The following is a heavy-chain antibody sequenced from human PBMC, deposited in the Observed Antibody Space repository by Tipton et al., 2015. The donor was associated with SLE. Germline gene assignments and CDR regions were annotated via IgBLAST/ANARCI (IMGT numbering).Heavy chain of an antibody. Sequence: GLVKPSETLSLTCGVSGYSIRIDYRWGWFRQSPEKGLEWIGSIYHSGSTYYKPSLKSRVTISLDTSKNQFSLRLSSVTPEDTAIYYCVRGFCEAAPGYFDYWGQGTLVTVSS. CDR2: IYHSGST. V-gene: IGHV4-38-2*01. J-gene: IGHJ4*02. CDR3: VRGFCEAAPGYFDY. CDR1: GYSIRIDYR. D-gene: IGHD2-15*01.